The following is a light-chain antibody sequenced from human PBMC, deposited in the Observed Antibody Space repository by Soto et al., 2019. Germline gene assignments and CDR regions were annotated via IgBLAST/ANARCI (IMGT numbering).Light chain of an antibody. CDR3: AAWDDSLKGV. J-gene: IGLJ1*01. CDR1: SSNIGSNT. CDR2: SNN. Sequence: QSVLTQPPSASGTPVQRVTISCSGSSSNIGSNTVNWYQQLPGTAPKLLIYSNNQRPSGVPDRFSGSKSGTSASLAISGLQSEDEADYYCAAWDDSLKGVFGTGTKLTVL. V-gene: IGLV1-44*01.